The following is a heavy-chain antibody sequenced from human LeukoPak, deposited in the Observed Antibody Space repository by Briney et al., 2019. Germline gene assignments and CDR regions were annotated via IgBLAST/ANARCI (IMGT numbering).Heavy chain of an antibody. Sequence: GGSLRLSCAASGFTFSSYWMHWVRQAPGKGLEWVSAVSGRDTSTYYTDSVKGRFTISRDNSKNTLYLQMSSLSAEDTAIYYCAKWGDYDVLTGYYDSDYWGQGTLVTVSS. CDR3: AKWGDYDVLTGYYDSDY. CDR1: GFTFSSYW. D-gene: IGHD3-9*01. CDR2: VSGRDTST. V-gene: IGHV3-23*01. J-gene: IGHJ4*02.